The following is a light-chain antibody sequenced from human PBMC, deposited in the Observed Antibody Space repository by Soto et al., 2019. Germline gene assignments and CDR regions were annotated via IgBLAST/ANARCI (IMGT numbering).Light chain of an antibody. CDR2: DVS. CDR1: SSDVGGYNY. CDR3: CSYAGSYTFDV. V-gene: IGLV2-11*01. J-gene: IGLJ1*01. Sequence: QSALTQPRSVSGYPGQSVTISCTGTSSDVGGYNYVSWYQQHQGKAPKLMIYDVSKRPSGVPDRFSGSKSGNTASLTISGLQAEDEADYYCCSYAGSYTFDVFGTGTKVTVL.